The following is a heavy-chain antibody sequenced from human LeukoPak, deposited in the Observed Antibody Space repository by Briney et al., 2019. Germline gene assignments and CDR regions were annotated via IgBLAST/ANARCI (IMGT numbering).Heavy chain of an antibody. Sequence: GASVKVSCKASGYTFTSYGVSWVRRAAGQGLEWMGWSSACNGNADYAQKLQGRVTLTTDTSTSTAYMELRSLRSDDTAVYYCARGRWDYHFWSGYYTPYYYYGMDVWGQGTTVTVSS. CDR1: GYTFTSYG. CDR2: SSACNGNA. J-gene: IGHJ6*02. D-gene: IGHD3-3*01. CDR3: ARGRWDYHFWSGYYTPYYYYGMDV. V-gene: IGHV1-18*01.